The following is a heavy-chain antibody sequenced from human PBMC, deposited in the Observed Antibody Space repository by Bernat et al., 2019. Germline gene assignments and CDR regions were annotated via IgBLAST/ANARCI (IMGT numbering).Heavy chain of an antibody. Sequence: EVQLVESGGILVQPGGSLRLSCVASGFTFSSYELNWVRQAPGKGLEWISYISSSGSAIYYADSVKGRFTISRDNAKNSLYLQMNNLRAEDTAVYYCAREGSFDDFDYWGQGTLVTVSS. J-gene: IGHJ4*02. V-gene: IGHV3-48*03. D-gene: IGHD2-15*01. CDR3: AREGSFDDFDY. CDR1: GFTFSSYE. CDR2: ISSSGSAI.